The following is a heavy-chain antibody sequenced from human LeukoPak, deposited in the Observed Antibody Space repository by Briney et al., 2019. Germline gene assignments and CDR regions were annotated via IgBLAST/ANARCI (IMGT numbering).Heavy chain of an antibody. CDR2: IIPILGIA. CDR3: ARVVGGYVGYIFDY. D-gene: IGHD5-18*01. CDR1: GGTFSSYA. V-gene: IGHV1-69*04. Sequence: SVKVSCKASGGTFSSYAISWVRQAPGQGLEWMGRIIPILGIANYAQKFQGRVTITADKSTSTAYMELSSLRSEDTAVYYCARVVGGYVGYIFDYWGQGTLVTVSS. J-gene: IGHJ4*02.